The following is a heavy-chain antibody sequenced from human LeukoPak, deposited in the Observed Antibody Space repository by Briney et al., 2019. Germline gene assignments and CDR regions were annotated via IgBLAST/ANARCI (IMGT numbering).Heavy chain of an antibody. D-gene: IGHD1-7*01. CDR3: ARDGEGELRS. Sequence: GASVKVSCKPSGYTFTIYAMHWVRQAPGHRLEWMGWINAGNGNTKYSQTFQGRVTITRDTSASTAYMELSSLRSEDTAVYYCARDGEGELRSWGQGTLVTVSS. CDR2: INAGNGNT. J-gene: IGHJ5*02. V-gene: IGHV1-3*01. CDR1: GYTFTIYA.